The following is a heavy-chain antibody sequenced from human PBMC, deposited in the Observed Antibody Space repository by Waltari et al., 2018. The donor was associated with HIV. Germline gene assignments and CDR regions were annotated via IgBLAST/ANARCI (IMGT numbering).Heavy chain of an antibody. V-gene: IGHV3-33*01. CDR3: ARVTGNTEGSWFDP. D-gene: IGHD1-7*01. J-gene: IGHJ5*02. CDR1: GFTFNNYG. Sequence: LSCAASGFTFNNYGMVWVRQAPGKGLEWVAVIWYDGSKKYYADSVKGRFTISKDNSKNTLHLQMNSLRAEDTAVYYCARVTGNTEGSWFDPWGQGTLVTVSS. CDR2: IWYDGSKK.